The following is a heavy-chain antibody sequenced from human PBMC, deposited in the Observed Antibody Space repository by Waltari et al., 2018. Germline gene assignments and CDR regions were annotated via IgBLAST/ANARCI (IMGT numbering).Heavy chain of an antibody. Sequence: QVQLVESGGGVVQPGRSLRLSCAASGFTFSKNGLPWVRQAPGKGLEWVAVIWYDGSNKYYADSVKGRFTISRDNSKNTLYLQMNSLRAEDTAVYYCARDPEYSSSSIDYWGQGTLVTVSS. CDR3: ARDPEYSSSSIDY. J-gene: IGHJ4*02. CDR2: IWYDGSNK. CDR1: GFTFSKNG. D-gene: IGHD6-6*01. V-gene: IGHV3-33*01.